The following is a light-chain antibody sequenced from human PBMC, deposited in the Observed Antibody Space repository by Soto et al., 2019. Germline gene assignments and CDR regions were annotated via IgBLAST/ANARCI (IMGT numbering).Light chain of an antibody. Sequence: QSVLTQPPSVSGAPGQRVTISCTGSSSNIGAGYEVNWYQQLPRTAPKLLIYGNSNRPSGVPDRFSGSKSGTSASLAITGIKDEDEADYYCQSYDNSMSGMVFGGGTKVTVL. CDR1: SSNIGAGYE. J-gene: IGLJ2*01. V-gene: IGLV1-40*01. CDR3: QSYDNSMSGMV. CDR2: GNS.